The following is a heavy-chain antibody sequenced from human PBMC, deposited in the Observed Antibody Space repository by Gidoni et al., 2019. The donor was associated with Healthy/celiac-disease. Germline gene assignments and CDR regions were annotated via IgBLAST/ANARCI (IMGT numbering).Heavy chain of an antibody. CDR1: GGSISSGGYY. Sequence: QVQLQESGPGLVKPSQTLSLTCTVSGGSISSGGYYWSWIRQHPGKGLEWIGYIYYSGSTYYNPSLKSRVTISVDTSKNQFSLKLSSVTAADTAVYYCAREGDGGYYYYYYGMDVWGQGTTVTVSS. CDR2: IYYSGST. CDR3: AREGDGGYYYYYYGMDV. D-gene: IGHD2-15*01. V-gene: IGHV4-31*03. J-gene: IGHJ6*02.